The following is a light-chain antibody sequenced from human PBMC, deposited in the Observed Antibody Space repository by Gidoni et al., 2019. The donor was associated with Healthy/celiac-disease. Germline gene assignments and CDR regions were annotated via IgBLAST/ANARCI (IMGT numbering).Light chain of an antibody. J-gene: IGKJ1*01. V-gene: IGKV3-15*01. CDR2: GAS. CDR3: QQYRGGPPLT. CDR1: KSVGSN. Sequence: IVMPQSPATLSVSPGETATLSCRASKSVGSNLAWDQPKPGQAPRLLSSGASTRATGGPARFSGSGSGTEFTLTINGLQSEDFAVYYCQQYRGGPPLTFGQGTKVDLK.